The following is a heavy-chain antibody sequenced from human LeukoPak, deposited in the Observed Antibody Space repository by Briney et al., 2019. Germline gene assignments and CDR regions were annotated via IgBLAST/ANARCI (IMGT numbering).Heavy chain of an antibody. CDR2: ISSSGYTI. J-gene: IGHJ4*02. Sequence: GGSLRLSCAASGFTFSSYEMNWVRQAPGKGLEWVSYISSSGYTIYYADSVKGRFTISRDNAKNSLYLQMNSLRAEDTAVYYCASEYCSSTSCNDPSVSDYWDKGTLVTVSS. CDR3: ASEYCSSTSCNDPSVSDY. CDR1: GFTFSSYE. V-gene: IGHV3-48*03. D-gene: IGHD2-2*01.